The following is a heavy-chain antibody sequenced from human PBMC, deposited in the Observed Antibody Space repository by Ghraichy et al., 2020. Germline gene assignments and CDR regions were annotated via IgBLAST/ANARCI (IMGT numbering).Heavy chain of an antibody. CDR1: GVTYSGYN. J-gene: IGHJ6*02. V-gene: IGHV3-30-3*01. CDR3: ARATREWLGRFYGVDV. CDR2: ISDAGSNQ. Sequence: GGSLRLSCAASGVTYSGYNMHWVRQAPGKGLEWVAEISDAGSNQYYVDSVKGRFTISRDNSKSTLYMQMNNLRLEDTAVYYCARATREWLGRFYGVDVWGQGTTVIVS. D-gene: IGHD6-19*01.